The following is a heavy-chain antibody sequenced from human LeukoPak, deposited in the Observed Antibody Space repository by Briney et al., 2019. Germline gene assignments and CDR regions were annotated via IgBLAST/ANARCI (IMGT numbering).Heavy chain of an antibody. CDR2: ISDDGSNT. CDR1: GFTLSSFG. CDR3: AKDADTATIIYWYFDL. Sequence: GGSLRLSCTASGFTLSSFGMHWVRQAPAKGLEWVAVISDDGSNTYYADSVKGRFTIYRDNSKNTLYLQLNSLRTEDTAVYYCAKDADTATIIYWYFDLWGRGTLVTVSS. J-gene: IGHJ2*01. D-gene: IGHD5-18*01. V-gene: IGHV3-30*18.